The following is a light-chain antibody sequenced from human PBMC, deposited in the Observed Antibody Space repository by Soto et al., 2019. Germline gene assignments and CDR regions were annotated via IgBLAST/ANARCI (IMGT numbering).Light chain of an antibody. V-gene: IGLV2-11*01. CDR1: SGDVGGYNF. CDR3: CSYGSSYTWV. J-gene: IGLJ2*01. CDR2: DVS. Sequence: QSALTQPRSVSGSPGQSVTISCTGTSGDVGGYNFVSWYQQHPGKAPTLMIFDVSQRPSGVPDRFSGSKSGNTASLTISGLQADDEADYYCCSYGSSYTWVFGGGTKLTVL.